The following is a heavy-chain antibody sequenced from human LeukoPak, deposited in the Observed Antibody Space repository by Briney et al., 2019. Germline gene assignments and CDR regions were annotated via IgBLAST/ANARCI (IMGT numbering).Heavy chain of an antibody. CDR1: GYTFTSYG. CDR2: ISAYNGNT. D-gene: IGHD3-22*01. V-gene: IGHV1-18*01. CDR3: ARGYWDYYDSSGYRDAFDI. J-gene: IGHJ3*02. Sequence: ASVKVSCKASGYTFTSYGISWVRQAPGQGLEWMGWISAYNGNTNYAQKLQGSVTMTTDTSTSTAYMELRSLRSDDTAVYYCARGYWDYYDSSGYRDAFDIWGQGTMVTVSS.